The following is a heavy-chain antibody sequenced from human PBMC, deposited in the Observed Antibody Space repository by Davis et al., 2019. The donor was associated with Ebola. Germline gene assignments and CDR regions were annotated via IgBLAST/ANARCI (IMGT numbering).Heavy chain of an antibody. J-gene: IGHJ2*01. D-gene: IGHD4-17*01. V-gene: IGHV3-23*01. Sequence: GESLKISCAASGFTFSNYAMSWVRQAPGKGLEWVSAISGSGGSTYYADSVKGRFTISRDNSKNTLYLQMNSLRAEDTAVYYCARDGAYVTTPDWYFDLWGRGTLVTVSS. CDR3: ARDGAYVTTPDWYFDL. CDR1: GFTFSNYA. CDR2: ISGSGGST.